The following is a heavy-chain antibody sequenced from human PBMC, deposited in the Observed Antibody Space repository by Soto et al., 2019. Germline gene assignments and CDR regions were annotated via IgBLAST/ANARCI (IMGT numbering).Heavy chain of an antibody. Sequence: PSETLSLTCTVSGNFIRSYYWSWIRQPPGKGLEWIGYIFYRGNTNSNPSLKSRATISLDVSRNQLSLNLSSVTAADTAVYYCARQWGWIGESAAFDMWGQGTQVTVSS. J-gene: IGHJ3*02. CDR2: IFYRGNT. CDR1: GNFIRSYY. V-gene: IGHV4-59*08. CDR3: ARQWGWIGESAAFDM. D-gene: IGHD3-16*01.